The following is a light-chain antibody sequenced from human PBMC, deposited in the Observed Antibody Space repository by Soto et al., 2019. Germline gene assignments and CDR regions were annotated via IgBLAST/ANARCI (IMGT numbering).Light chain of an antibody. CDR2: YDS. Sequence: SYELTQPPSVSVAPGKTARITCGGNNIGSKSVHWYQQKPGQAPVLVIYYDSDRPSGIPERFSGSNSGNTATLAISRFEAGDEADYYCQVWDISSDHPGVVFGGGTKLTVL. V-gene: IGLV3-21*04. J-gene: IGLJ2*01. CDR1: NIGSKS. CDR3: QVWDISSDHPGVV.